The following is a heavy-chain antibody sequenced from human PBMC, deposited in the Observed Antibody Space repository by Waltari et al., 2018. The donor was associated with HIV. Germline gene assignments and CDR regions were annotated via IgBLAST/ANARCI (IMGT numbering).Heavy chain of an antibody. V-gene: IGHV3-74*01. Sequence: EVQLVESGGGLVQPGGYLRLSCAASGFTFHTYWMHWLRQVPGKGLVWVSRMNSDGTTRSYADSVKGRFTISRDNAKNTLYVEMNSLRADDTAVYYCASSGVDAHDAFKIWGQGTKVIVSS. CDR1: GFTFHTYW. J-gene: IGHJ3*02. D-gene: IGHD2-21*02. CDR2: MNSDGTTR. CDR3: ASSGVDAHDAFKI.